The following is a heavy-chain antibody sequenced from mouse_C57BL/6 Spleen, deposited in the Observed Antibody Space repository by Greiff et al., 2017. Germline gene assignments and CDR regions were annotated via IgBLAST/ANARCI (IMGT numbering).Heavy chain of an antibody. V-gene: IGHV1-55*01. J-gene: IGHJ4*01. CDR2: IYPGSGST. CDR1: GYTFTSYW. CDR3: ARFITTVVATGYYAMDY. D-gene: IGHD1-1*01. Sequence: QVQLQQSGAALVKPGASVKMSCKASGYTFTSYWITWVKQRPGQGLEWIGDIYPGSGSTNYNEKFKSKATLTVDTSSSTAYMQLISLTSEDSAVYYCARFITTVVATGYYAMDYWGQGTSVTVSS.